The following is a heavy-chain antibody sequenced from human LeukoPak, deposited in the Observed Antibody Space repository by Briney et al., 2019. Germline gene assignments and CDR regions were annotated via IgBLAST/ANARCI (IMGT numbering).Heavy chain of an antibody. CDR2: IYTSGST. Sequence: PSETLSLTCTVSGGSISNYYWSWIRQPAGKGLEWIGRIYTSGSTNYNPSLKSRVTMSVDTSKNQFSLKLSSVTAADTAVYYCAREGRGSGSYIGAFDIWGQGTMVTVSS. CDR3: AREGRGSGSYIGAFDI. V-gene: IGHV4-4*07. CDR1: GGSISNYY. J-gene: IGHJ3*02. D-gene: IGHD1-26*01.